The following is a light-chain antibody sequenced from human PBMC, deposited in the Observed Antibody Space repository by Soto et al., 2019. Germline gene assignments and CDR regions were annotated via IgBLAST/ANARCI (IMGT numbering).Light chain of an antibody. J-gene: IGLJ2*01. CDR2: YNN. CDR1: SSNLGAAFA. Sequence: QSVLTQPPSLSGAPGQRITISSTGTSSNLGAAFAVQWYQQLPGAAPKLLIYYNNNRPSGVPDRFSGSKSGTSAFLAIAGLQADDEADYYCQSYDSSLSGHVVFGGGTKLTVL. CDR3: QSYDSSLSGHVV. V-gene: IGLV1-40*01.